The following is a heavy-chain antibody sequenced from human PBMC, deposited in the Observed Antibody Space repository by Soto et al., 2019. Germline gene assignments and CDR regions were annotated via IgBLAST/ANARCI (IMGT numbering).Heavy chain of an antibody. J-gene: IGHJ4*02. Sequence: GGSLRLSCAASGFTFSSYAMSWVRQAPGKGLEWVSAISGSGGSTYYADSVKGRFTISRDNSKNTLYLQMNSLRAEDTAVYYCAKVQVGVTASPYYFDDWGQGTLVTVSS. CDR3: AKVQVGVTASPYYFDD. CDR2: ISGSGGST. CDR1: GFTFSSYA. V-gene: IGHV3-23*01. D-gene: IGHD2-21*02.